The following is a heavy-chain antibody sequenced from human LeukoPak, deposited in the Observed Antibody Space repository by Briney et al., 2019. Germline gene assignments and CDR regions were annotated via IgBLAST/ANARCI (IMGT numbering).Heavy chain of an antibody. D-gene: IGHD3-3*01. CDR2: IEYDGTTE. CDR3: ARDREIFGVVTTLDH. CDR1: GFTFSGYP. J-gene: IGHJ4*02. V-gene: IGHV3-30*02. Sequence: GGSLRLSCETSGFTFSGYPMHWVRQAPGKGLEWVAFIEYDGTTEYFADSVKGRFTISRDNSKSTLYLQMNSLRAEDTAVYYCARDREIFGVVTTLDHWGQGTLITVSS.